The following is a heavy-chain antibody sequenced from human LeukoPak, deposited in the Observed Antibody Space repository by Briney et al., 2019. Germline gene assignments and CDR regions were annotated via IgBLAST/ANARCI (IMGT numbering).Heavy chain of an antibody. CDR3: ARVPKTSNGYLDH. CDR1: GFTFSTYW. Sequence: GGSLRVSCAASGFTFSTYWMTWVRQAPGKGLEWVANIKQDGSEKDYMDSVKGRFTISRDNAKNSLYLQMNSLRAEDTAVYYCARVPKTSNGYLDHWGQGTLVTVSS. J-gene: IGHJ4*02. D-gene: IGHD2-8*01. V-gene: IGHV3-7*05. CDR2: IKQDGSEK.